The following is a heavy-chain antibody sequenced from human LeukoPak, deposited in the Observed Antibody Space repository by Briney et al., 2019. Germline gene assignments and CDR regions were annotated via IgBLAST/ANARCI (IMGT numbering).Heavy chain of an antibody. J-gene: IGHJ4*02. CDR1: GYSFSHYA. CDR2: IIPILGIA. V-gene: IGHV1-69*04. CDR3: ASGRMVRGVIIPDY. Sequence: SVKVSCKASGYSFSHYAVSWVRQAPGQGLEWMGRIIPILGIANYAQKFQGRVTITADKSTSTAYMELSSLRSEDTAVYYCASGRMVRGVIIPDYWGQGTLVTVSS. D-gene: IGHD3-10*01.